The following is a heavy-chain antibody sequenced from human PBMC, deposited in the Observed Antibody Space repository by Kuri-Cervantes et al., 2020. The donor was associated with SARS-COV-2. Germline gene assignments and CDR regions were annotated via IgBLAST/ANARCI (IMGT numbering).Heavy chain of an antibody. CDR2: IYTSGST. D-gene: IGHD3-3*01. V-gene: IGHV4-61*09. Sequence: SETLSLTCTVSGGSISSGSYYWSWIRQPAGKGLEWIGHIYTSGSTNYNPSLKSRVTISVDTSKNQFSLKLSSVTAADTAVYYSARLGEGDDYDFWSGYYEGGYFDYWGQGTLVTVSS. CDR3: ARLGEGDDYDFWSGYYEGGYFDY. J-gene: IGHJ4*02. CDR1: GGSISSGSYY.